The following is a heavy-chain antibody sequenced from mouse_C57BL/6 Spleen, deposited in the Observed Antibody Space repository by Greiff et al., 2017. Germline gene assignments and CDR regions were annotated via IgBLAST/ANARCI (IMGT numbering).Heavy chain of an antibody. V-gene: IGHV1-76*01. CDR2: IYPGSGNT. CDR1: GYTFTDYY. Sequence: QVHVKQSGAELVRPGASVKLSCKASGYTFTDYYINWVKQRPGQGLEWIARIYPGSGNTYYNEKFKGKATLTAEKSSSTAYMQLSSLTSEDSAVYFCARYGSTYYFDYWGQGTTLTVSS. CDR3: ARYGSTYYFDY. D-gene: IGHD1-1*01. J-gene: IGHJ2*01.